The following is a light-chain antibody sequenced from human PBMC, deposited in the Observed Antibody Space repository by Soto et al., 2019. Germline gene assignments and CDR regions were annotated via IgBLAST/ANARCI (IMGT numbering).Light chain of an antibody. V-gene: IGKV3-11*01. Sequence: TQSKASMYVSQADRFTFSRSASQSVTTNLAWYQHKPGQSPRLLISGASNRATGIPARFSGSGSGTDFTLTISSLEPEDFAVYYCQQRSNWPPITFGQGTRLEIK. CDR2: GAS. CDR1: QSVTTN. J-gene: IGKJ5*01. CDR3: QQRSNWPPIT.